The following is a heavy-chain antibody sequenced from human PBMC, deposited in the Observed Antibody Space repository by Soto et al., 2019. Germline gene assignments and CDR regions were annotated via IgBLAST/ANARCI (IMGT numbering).Heavy chain of an antibody. CDR1: GYTFTGYY. CDR2: INPNSGGT. V-gene: IGHV1-2*04. J-gene: IGHJ5*02. D-gene: IGHD1-26*01. Sequence: ASVKVSCKASGYTFTGYYMHWVRQAPGQGLEWMGWINPNSGGTNYAQKFQGWVTMTRDTSISTAYMELSRLRSDDTAVYYCARDNEGATQWFDPWGQRTPVTVSS. CDR3: ARDNEGATQWFDP.